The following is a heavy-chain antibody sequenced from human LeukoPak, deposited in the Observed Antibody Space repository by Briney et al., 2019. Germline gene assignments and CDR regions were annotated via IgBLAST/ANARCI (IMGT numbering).Heavy chain of an antibody. D-gene: IGHD3-16*02. V-gene: IGHV4-31*03. CDR3: AREAGGYDYVWGSYRLNWFDP. Sequence: SETLSLTCTVSGGSISSGGYYWSWLRQHPGKGLEWIGYIYYSGSTYYNPSLKSRVTISVDTSKNQFSLKLSSVTAADTAVYYCAREAGGYDYVWGSYRLNWFDPWGQGTLVTVSS. CDR2: IYYSGST. CDR1: GGSISSGGYY. J-gene: IGHJ5*02.